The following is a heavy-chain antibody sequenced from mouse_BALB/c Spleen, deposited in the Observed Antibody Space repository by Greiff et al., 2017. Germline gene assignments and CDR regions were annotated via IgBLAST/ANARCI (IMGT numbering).Heavy chain of an antibody. CDR1: GFTFSSYG. J-gene: IGHJ2*01. V-gene: IGHV5-6-3*01. CDR2: INSNGGST. CDR3: ARDRAAPDFDY. Sequence: EVKVVESGGGLVQPGGSLKLSCAASGFTFSSYGMSWVRQTPDKRLELVATINSNGGSTYYPDSVKGRFTISRDNAKNTLYLQMSSLKAEDTAMYYCARDRAAPDFDYWGQGTTLTVSS. D-gene: IGHD3-3*01.